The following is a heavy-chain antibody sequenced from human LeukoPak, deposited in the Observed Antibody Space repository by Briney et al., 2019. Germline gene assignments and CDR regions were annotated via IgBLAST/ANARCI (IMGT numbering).Heavy chain of an antibody. D-gene: IGHD6-19*01. V-gene: IGHV3-9*01. CDR1: GFTFDDYA. J-gene: IGHJ4*02. CDR2: ISWNSGSI. CDR3: AKDPNPGYSSGWPDY. Sequence: GGSLRLSCAASGFTFDDYAMHWVRQAPGKGLEWVSGISWNSGSIGYADSVKGRFTISRDNAKNSLYLQMNSLRAEDTALYYCAKDPNPGYSSGWPDYWGQGTLVTVSS.